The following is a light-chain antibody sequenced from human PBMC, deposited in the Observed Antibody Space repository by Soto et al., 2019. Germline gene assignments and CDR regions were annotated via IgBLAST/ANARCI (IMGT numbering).Light chain of an antibody. CDR1: QGISSY. Sequence: IQLTQSPTSLSASVGDRVTISCRASQGISSYLAWYQQKPGKAPKLLIYAASTLQSGVPSRFSGSGSGTDFTLTISSLQPEDFATYYCQQLNSYSTFGQGTKVDIK. V-gene: IGKV1-9*01. J-gene: IGKJ1*01. CDR2: AAS. CDR3: QQLNSYST.